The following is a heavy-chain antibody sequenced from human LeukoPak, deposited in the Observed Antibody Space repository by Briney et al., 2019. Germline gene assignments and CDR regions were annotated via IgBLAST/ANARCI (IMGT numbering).Heavy chain of an antibody. V-gene: IGHV3-7*02. CDR3: ASTSTFDY. CDR1: GFTFSNYW. CDR2: VKHDGSEK. Sequence: GGSLRLSCAASGFTFSNYWMNWVRQAPGKGLEWVANVKHDGSEKNYVDSVKGRFTISRDNAKNSLYLQLNSLRAEDTAVYYCASTSTFDYWGQGTLVTVSS. D-gene: IGHD2-2*01. J-gene: IGHJ4*02.